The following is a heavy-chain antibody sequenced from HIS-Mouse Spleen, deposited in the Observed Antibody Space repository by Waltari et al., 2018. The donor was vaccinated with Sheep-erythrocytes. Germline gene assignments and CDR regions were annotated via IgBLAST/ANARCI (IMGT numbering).Heavy chain of an antibody. CDR2: SSSSSRYI. J-gene: IGHJ4*02. D-gene: IGHD1-26*01. CDR3: ARVASGATFDY. V-gene: IGHV3-21*01. CDR1: GFTFSSYS. Sequence: EVQLVESGGGLVKPGGSLRLSCAASGFTFSSYSMNWVRQAPGKGVEGVSTSSSSSRYIYYAGSVKGRFTISRDNAKNSLYLQMNRLRAEDTAVYYWARVASGATFDYWGQGTLVTVSS.